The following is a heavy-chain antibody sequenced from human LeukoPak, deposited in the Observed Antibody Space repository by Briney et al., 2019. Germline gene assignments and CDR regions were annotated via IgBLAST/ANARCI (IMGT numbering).Heavy chain of an antibody. V-gene: IGHV1-18*01. Sequence: GASVKVSCTAAGYTFTRYGLSWVRQAPGQGLEWMGWISAYNGNTNYAQKLQGRVTMTTDTSTSTAYMELRSLRSDDTAVYYCARSYYYDSSGYYDYWGQGTLVTVSS. CDR3: ARSYYYDSSGYYDY. CDR2: ISAYNGNT. D-gene: IGHD3-22*01. J-gene: IGHJ4*02. CDR1: GYTFTRYG.